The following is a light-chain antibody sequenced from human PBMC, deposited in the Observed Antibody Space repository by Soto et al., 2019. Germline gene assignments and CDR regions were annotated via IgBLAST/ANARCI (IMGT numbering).Light chain of an antibody. CDR1: SSDVGSYNL. CDR2: EGS. V-gene: IGLV2-23*01. Sequence: QLVLTQPASVSGSPGQSITISCTGTSSDVGSYNLVSWYQQHPGKAPKFMIYEGSKRPSGTSNRFSGSKSGNTASPTISGLQAEDEADYYCCSYAGRSTFVFGTGTKLTVL. CDR3: CSYAGRSTFV. J-gene: IGLJ1*01.